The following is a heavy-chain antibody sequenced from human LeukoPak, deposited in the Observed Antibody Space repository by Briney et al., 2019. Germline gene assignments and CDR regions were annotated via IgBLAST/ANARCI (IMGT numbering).Heavy chain of an antibody. CDR3: ATESGGYRNFDF. J-gene: IGHJ4*02. Sequence: SETLSLTCAVSGFSISSGYYWGWVRQPPGKGLEWIGNIYHDGSTHYNPSLKSRVTISLDTSKNQFSLRPSSVTAADTAVYYCATESGGYRNFDFWGQGTLVTVSS. CDR1: GFSISSGYY. D-gene: IGHD1-26*01. CDR2: IYHDGST. V-gene: IGHV4-38-2*01.